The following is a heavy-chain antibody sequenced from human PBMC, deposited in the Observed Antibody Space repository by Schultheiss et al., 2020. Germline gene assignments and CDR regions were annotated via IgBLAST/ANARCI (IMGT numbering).Heavy chain of an antibody. V-gene: IGHV3-15*01. Sequence: GESLKISCAASGITLSDAWMSWVRQAPGKGLEWVGRIKTKSDGGTTDYAAPVKGRFTVSRDDSRGILYLQMTSLRTEDTAVYYCSTGGSYPYWGQGTLVTVSS. CDR3: STGGSYPY. CDR2: IKTKSDGGTT. D-gene: IGHD1-26*01. CDR1: GITLSDAW. J-gene: IGHJ4*02.